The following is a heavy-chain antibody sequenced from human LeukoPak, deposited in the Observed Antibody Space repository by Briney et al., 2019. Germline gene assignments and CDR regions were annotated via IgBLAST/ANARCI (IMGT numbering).Heavy chain of an antibody. CDR3: ASSAVAGPYFDY. CDR1: GFTFSSYS. D-gene: IGHD6-19*01. V-gene: IGHV3-21*01. J-gene: IGHJ4*02. CDR2: ISSSSSYI. Sequence: GGSLRLSCAASGFTFSSYSMNWVRQAPGKGLEWVSSISSSSSYIYYADSEEGRFTISRDNAKNSLYLQMNSLRAEDTAVYYCASSAVAGPYFDYWGQGTLVTVSS.